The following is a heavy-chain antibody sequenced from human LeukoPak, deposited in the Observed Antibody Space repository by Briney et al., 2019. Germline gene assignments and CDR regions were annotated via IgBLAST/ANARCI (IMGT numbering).Heavy chain of an antibody. CDR1: GYTFTGYY. V-gene: IGHV1-2*02. CDR2: INPNSGGT. J-gene: IGHJ6*03. Sequence: ASVKVSCKASGYTFTGYYMHWVRQAPGQGLEWMGWINPNSGGTNYAQKFQGRVTMTRDTSISTAYMELSRLRSDDTAVYYCARGPTSTGGGYYYYYMDVWGKGTTVTVSS. CDR3: ARGPTSTGGGYYYYYMDV. D-gene: IGHD7-27*01.